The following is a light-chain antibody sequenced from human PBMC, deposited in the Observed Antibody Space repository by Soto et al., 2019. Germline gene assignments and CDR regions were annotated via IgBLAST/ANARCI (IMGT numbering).Light chain of an antibody. CDR2: SAS. V-gene: IGKV3-20*01. Sequence: ELVLTQSPGTLSLSPGERATLSCRASQSVSGNSLVWYQQKPGQAPRLLIYSASHRATDIPDRFSGSGSATDFTLAISSLEPEDCAVYYCLQYGSSPLTFGLGTKVDI. CDR3: LQYGSSPLT. CDR1: QSVSGNS. J-gene: IGKJ3*01.